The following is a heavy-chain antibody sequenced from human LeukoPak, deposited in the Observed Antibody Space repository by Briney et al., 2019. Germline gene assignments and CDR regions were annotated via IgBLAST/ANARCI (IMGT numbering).Heavy chain of an antibody. CDR2: ITPVSDLA. D-gene: IGHD3-16*01. CDR3: ARERGLGLADS. Sequence: SVKVSCKASGVIFSSYTFSWVRQAPGQGLEWMGKITPVSDLAHYAQKFQGRVTFTADTHTGTTYMELRSLRSEDTAVYYCARERGLGLADSWGQGTLVSVSS. CDR1: GVIFSSYT. J-gene: IGHJ4*02. V-gene: IGHV1-69*04.